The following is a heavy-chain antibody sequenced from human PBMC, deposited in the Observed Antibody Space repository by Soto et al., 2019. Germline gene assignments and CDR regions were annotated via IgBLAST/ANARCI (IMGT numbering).Heavy chain of an antibody. CDR3: ASTPDEYSSSSYYYYYMDV. J-gene: IGHJ6*03. D-gene: IGHD6-6*01. CDR2: IYYSGST. Sequence: SETLSLTCTVSGGSISSYYWSWIRQPPGKGLEWIGYIYYSGSTNYNPSLKSRVTISVDTSKNQFFLKLSSVTAADTAVYYCASTPDEYSSSSYYYYYMDVWGKGTTVTVSS. CDR1: GGSISSYY. V-gene: IGHV4-59*08.